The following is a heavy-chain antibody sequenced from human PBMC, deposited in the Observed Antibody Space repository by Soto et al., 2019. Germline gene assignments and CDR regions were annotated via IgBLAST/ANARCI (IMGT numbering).Heavy chain of an antibody. CDR2: ISDRGGTT. V-gene: IGHV3-23*01. CDR1: GFTFSSYA. D-gene: IGHD1-20*01. Sequence: PGGSLRLSCAASGFTFSSYAMSWVRQAPGKGLEWVSTISDRGGTTYYGDSVKGRFTISRDNSKNTLYLQMSSLRAEDTAVYYCTRDLTGPFDDWGQGTLVTFSS. J-gene: IGHJ4*02. CDR3: TRDLTGPFDD.